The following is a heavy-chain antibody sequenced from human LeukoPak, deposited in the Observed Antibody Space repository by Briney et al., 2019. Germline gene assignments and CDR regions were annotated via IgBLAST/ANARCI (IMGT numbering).Heavy chain of an antibody. D-gene: IGHD3-22*01. V-gene: IGHV1-46*01. CDR3: AKSHSYYFDSSGYYPDY. CDR1: GYTFTNYY. J-gene: IGHJ4*02. Sequence: ASVKVSCKTSGYTFTNYYIHWVRQAPGQGPEWMGIINPSGGSTSYAPTFQGRVTMTRDTSTSTVYMELSSLRSEDTAMYYCAKSHSYYFDSSGYYPDYWGQGTLVTVSS. CDR2: INPSGGST.